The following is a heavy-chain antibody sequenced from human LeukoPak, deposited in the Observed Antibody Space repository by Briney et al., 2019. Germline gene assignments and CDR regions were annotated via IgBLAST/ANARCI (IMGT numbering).Heavy chain of an antibody. D-gene: IGHD1-26*01. CDR2: INPNSGGT. V-gene: IGHV1-2*02. J-gene: IGHJ4*02. CDR1: GYTFTGYY. CDR3: ARARVLSAFGGSYAAFDY. Sequence: ASVKVSCKASGYTFTGYYMHWVRQAPGQGLEWMGWINPNSGGTNYAQKFQGRVTMTRDTSISTAYMELSRLRSDDTAVYYCARARVLSAFGGSYAAFDYRGQGTLVTVSS.